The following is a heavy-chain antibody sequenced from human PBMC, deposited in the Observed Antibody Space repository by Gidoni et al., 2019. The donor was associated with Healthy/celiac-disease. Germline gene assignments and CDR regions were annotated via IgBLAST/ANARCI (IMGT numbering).Heavy chain of an antibody. J-gene: IGHJ6*02. CDR3: ARESQIRLVSYGMDV. V-gene: IGHV1-46*01. CDR2: INPSGGST. CDR1: GYTFTSYY. D-gene: IGHD3-9*01. Sequence: QVQLVQSGAEVKKPGASVKVSCKASGYTFTSYYMHWVRQAPGQGLEWMGLINPSGGSTSYAQKFQGRVTMTRDTSTSTVYMELSSLRSEDTAVYYCARESQIRLVSYGMDVWGQGTTVTVSS.